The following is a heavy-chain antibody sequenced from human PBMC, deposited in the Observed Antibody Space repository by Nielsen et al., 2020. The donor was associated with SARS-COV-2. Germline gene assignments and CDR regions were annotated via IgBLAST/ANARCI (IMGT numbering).Heavy chain of an antibody. V-gene: IGHV3-23*01. CDR3: AKKGPPRDAFDI. CDR1: GFTFSTYA. J-gene: IGHJ3*02. CDR2: ISENEVST. Sequence: GESLKISCAASGFTFSTYAMSWVRLTPGKGLEWVATISENEVSTYYADSVKGRFIISRDNSKSTLYLQMNSLRGEDTAVYHCAKKGPPRDAFDIWGQGTMVTVSS.